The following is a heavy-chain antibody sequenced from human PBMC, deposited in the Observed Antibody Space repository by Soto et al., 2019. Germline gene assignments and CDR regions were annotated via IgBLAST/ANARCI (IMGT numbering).Heavy chain of an antibody. Sequence: EVQLVESGGGLVQPGGSLKLSCAASGFTFSGSAMHWVRQASGKGLEWVGRIGSKAKSYATVYAASVKGRFTISRDDSKNTAYLQMNSLKTEDTAVYYCTRLGIAAAGTDYWGQRTLVTVSS. CDR2: IGSKAKSYAT. D-gene: IGHD6-13*01. CDR3: TRLGIAAAGTDY. CDR1: GFTFSGSA. J-gene: IGHJ4*02. V-gene: IGHV3-73*02.